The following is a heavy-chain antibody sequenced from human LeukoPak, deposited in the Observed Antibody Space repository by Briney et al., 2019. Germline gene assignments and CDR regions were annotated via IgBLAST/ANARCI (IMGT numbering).Heavy chain of an antibody. Sequence: ASVKVSCKASGYTFTSYGISWVRQAPGQGLEGMGWISAYNGNTDYAQKLQGRVTLTTDTSTSTAYMELRSLRSDDTAVYYCARVGGNNHWFDPWGQGTLVTVSS. D-gene: IGHD4-23*01. J-gene: IGHJ5*02. V-gene: IGHV1-18*01. CDR3: ARVGGNNHWFDP. CDR1: GYTFTSYG. CDR2: ISAYNGNT.